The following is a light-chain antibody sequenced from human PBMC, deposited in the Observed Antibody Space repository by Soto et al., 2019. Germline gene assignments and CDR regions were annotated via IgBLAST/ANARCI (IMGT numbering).Light chain of an antibody. CDR2: GAS. J-gene: IGKJ1*01. CDR3: QQYGNSPQT. Sequence: IVLTQSPGTLPLSPGERATLSCRAGHSVSDNYIAWYQHKPGQSPRPLIYGASTRATGIPDRFSGSGSGTDFTLTISRLEPEDFAVYFCQQYGNSPQTFGQGTKVELK. CDR1: HSVSDNY. V-gene: IGKV3-20*01.